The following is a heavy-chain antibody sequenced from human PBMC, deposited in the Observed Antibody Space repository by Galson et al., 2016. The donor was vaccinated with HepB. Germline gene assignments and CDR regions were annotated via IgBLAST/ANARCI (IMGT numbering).Heavy chain of an antibody. Sequence: CAISGDSVSNNFAAWVWIRQSPSRGLEWLGRTYYRSQWNYDYAVSVRSRLFITPDTSKNQFSLQLTSVTPEDTAVYYCARAIWLGRGMDVWGQGTTVTVSS. D-gene: IGHD3-10*01. CDR2: TYYRSQWNY. V-gene: IGHV6-1*01. J-gene: IGHJ6*02. CDR3: ARAIWLGRGMDV. CDR1: GDSVSNNFAA.